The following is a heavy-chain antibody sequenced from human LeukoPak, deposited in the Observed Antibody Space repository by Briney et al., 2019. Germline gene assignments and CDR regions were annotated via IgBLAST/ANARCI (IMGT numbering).Heavy chain of an antibody. CDR3: AKGGSSWFDFFDY. Sequence: AGGSLRFSCAASGFTFSSYGMSWVRQAPGKGLEWVSAISGSGGSTYYADSVKGRFTISRDNSKNTLYLQMNSLRAEDTAVYYCAKGGSSWFDFFDYWGQGTLVTVSS. J-gene: IGHJ4*02. V-gene: IGHV3-23*01. CDR1: GFTFSSYG. CDR2: ISGSGGST. D-gene: IGHD6-13*01.